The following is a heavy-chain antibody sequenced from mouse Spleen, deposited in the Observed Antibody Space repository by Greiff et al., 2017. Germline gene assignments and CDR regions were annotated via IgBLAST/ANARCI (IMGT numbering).Heavy chain of an antibody. CDR3: ARDTGYDYGWFAY. Sequence: VQVVESGPGLVAPSQSLSITCTVSGFSLTSYGVHWVRQPPGKGLEWLGVIWAGGSTNYNSALMSRLSISKDNSKSQVFLKMNSLQTDDTAMYYCARDTGYDYGWFAYWGQGTLVTVSA. CDR2: IWAGGST. J-gene: IGHJ3*01. V-gene: IGHV2-9*02. CDR1: GFSLTSYG. D-gene: IGHD2-4*01.